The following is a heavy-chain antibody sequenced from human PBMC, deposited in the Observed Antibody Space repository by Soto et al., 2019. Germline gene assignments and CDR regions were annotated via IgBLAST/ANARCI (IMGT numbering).Heavy chain of an antibody. Sequence: QVQLVQSGGEVKKPGASVKVSCKTSGYTFTNYAISWVRQAPGQGLEWLGWISGYIDNKDYAQKLQDRVTLTTDTSTSTAYMELRSLRSDDTALSYCARHFYDNLEYCDSWGQGTLVTVSS. CDR2: ISGYIDNK. CDR1: GYTFTNYA. V-gene: IGHV1-18*01. D-gene: IGHD3-9*01. CDR3: ARHFYDNLEYCDS. J-gene: IGHJ4*02.